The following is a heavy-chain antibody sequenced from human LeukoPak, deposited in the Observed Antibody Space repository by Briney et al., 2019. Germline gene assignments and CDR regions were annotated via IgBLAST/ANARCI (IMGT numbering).Heavy chain of an antibody. J-gene: IGHJ6*03. CDR2: IKEDGSEK. Sequence: GGSLRLTCAASGFTFSSYWMSWVRQAPGKGLEWVANIKEDGSEKHYVDSVKGRFTISRDNAKNSLYLQMNSLRAEDTAVYYCARANYDILTGYRTYYYYYYMDVWGKGTTVTISS. CDR3: ARANYDILTGYRTYYYYYYMDV. V-gene: IGHV3-7*01. CDR1: GFTFSSYW. D-gene: IGHD3-9*01.